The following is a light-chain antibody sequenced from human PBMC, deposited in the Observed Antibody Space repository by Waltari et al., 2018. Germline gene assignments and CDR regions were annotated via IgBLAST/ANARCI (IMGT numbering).Light chain of an antibody. CDR2: QDT. Sequence: SYELTQPPSVSVSPGQTASITCSGDKLGDKYACWYQQKPGQSPVLVIYQDTKRPSGIPERVSGSNSGNTATLTISGTQAMDEGDYYCQTWDSNTVVFGGRTKLTVL. CDR1: KLGDKY. J-gene: IGLJ2*01. CDR3: QTWDSNTVV. V-gene: IGLV3-1*01.